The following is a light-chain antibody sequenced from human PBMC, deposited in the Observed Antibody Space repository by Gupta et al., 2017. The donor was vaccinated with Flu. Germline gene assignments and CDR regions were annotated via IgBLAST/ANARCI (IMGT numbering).Light chain of an antibody. CDR1: QRINIW. J-gene: IGKJ4*01. CDR3: QHHYSCYPLN. Sequence: IQLTQPPSTLSSSVGDRVTTTCRASQRINIWLAWYKHRPGKAPKLLIYQASNCETGVPSRFSGSGCGTEVTLSISSRQQDDFAAYYCQHHYSCYPLNFGGGTKVEIK. CDR2: QAS. V-gene: IGKV1-5*03.